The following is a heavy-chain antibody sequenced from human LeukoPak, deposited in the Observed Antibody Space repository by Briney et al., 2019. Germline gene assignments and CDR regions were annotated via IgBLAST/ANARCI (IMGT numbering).Heavy chain of an antibody. CDR3: ARLYSNYFDY. J-gene: IGHJ4*02. V-gene: IGHV5-51*01. Sequence: GESLTISCKGSGYSFTSYWIGCGRQMPGKGLEWMAIIYPGDSDTRYSPSFQAQVTISAHKSIRTAYLQWSCLKASDTAVYYCARLYSNYFDYWGQGTLVTVSS. D-gene: IGHD4-11*01. CDR2: IYPGDSDT. CDR1: GYSFTSYW.